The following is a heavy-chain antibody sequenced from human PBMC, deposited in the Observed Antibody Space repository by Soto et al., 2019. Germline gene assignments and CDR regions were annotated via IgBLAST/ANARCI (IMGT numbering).Heavy chain of an antibody. V-gene: IGHV5-51*01. CDR2: IYPGDSDT. CDR1: GYSFTSYW. CDR3: ARSLAAAEGLTGYYYYGMDV. J-gene: IGHJ6*02. D-gene: IGHD6-13*01. Sequence: PGESPKISCKGSGYSFTSYWIGWVRQMPGKGLEWMGIIYPGDSDTRYSPSFQGQVTISADKSISTAYLQWSSLKASDTAMYYCARSLAAAEGLTGYYYYGMDVWGQGTTVTVSS.